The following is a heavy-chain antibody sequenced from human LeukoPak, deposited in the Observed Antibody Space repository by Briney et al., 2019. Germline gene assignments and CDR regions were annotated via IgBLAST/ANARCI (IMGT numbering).Heavy chain of an antibody. V-gene: IGHV1-18*01. CDR2: ISAYNGNT. J-gene: IGHJ6*03. CDR3: ARRGYDILTGFRPWAYMDV. D-gene: IGHD3-9*01. CDR1: GYTFTRYG. Sequence: ASVKVSCKASGYTFTRYGISWVRQAPGQGLEWMGWISAYNGNTNYAQKLQGRVTMTTDTSTSTAYMELRSLRSEDTAVYYCARRGYDILTGFRPWAYMDVWGKGTTVTISS.